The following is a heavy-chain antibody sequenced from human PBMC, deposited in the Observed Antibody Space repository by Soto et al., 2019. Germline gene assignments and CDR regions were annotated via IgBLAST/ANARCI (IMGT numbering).Heavy chain of an antibody. CDR1: GFSLSTSGVG. CDR3: LGKLYCSSTSCYAGGYFDY. D-gene: IGHD2-2*01. Sequence: SGPTLVNPTQTLTLTCTFSGFSLSTSGVGVGWIRQPPGKALEWLALIYWDDDKRYSPSLKSRLTITKDTSKNQVVLTMTNMDPVDTATYYCLGKLYCSSTSCYAGGYFDYWGQGTLVTVSS. J-gene: IGHJ4*02. CDR2: IYWDDDK. V-gene: IGHV2-5*02.